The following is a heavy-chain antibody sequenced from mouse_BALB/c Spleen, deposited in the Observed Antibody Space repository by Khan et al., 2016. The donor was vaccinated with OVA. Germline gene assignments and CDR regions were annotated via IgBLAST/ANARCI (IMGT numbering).Heavy chain of an antibody. J-gene: IGHJ4*01. V-gene: IGHV9-3-1*01. CDR1: GYTFKNHG. Sequence: QIQLVQSGPELKKPGETVKISCKASGYTFKNHGMNWVKQAPGKGLKRMGWVNTYTGEPTYVEDFKGRFAFSLETSASTAYLQINNLKNEDTATYFCARPPFFSYVMVYWGQGTSVTVSS. CDR3: ARPPFFSYVMVY. CDR2: VNTYTGEP.